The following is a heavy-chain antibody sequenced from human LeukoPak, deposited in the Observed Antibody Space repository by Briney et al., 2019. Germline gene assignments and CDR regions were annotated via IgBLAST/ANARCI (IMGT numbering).Heavy chain of an antibody. CDR3: ARTPYCSSTSCFAEYFQH. CDR2: IYYSGST. D-gene: IGHD2-2*01. CDR1: GGSISSSSYY. V-gene: IGHV4-39*01. J-gene: IGHJ1*01. Sequence: SETLSLTCTVSGGSISSSSYYWGWIRQPPGKGLEWIGRIYYSGSTYYSPSVKSRVTISVDTSKNQFSLKLSSVTAADTAVYYCARTPYCSSTSCFAEYFQHWGQGTLVTVSS.